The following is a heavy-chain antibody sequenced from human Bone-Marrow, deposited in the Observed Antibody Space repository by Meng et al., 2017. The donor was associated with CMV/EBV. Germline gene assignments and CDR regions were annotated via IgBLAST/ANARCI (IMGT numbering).Heavy chain of an antibody. D-gene: IGHD5-24*01. J-gene: IGHJ6*02. CDR1: GYTFTSYG. Sequence: ASVKVSCKASGYTFTSYGISWVRKAPGQGLEWMGWISAYNGNTNYAQELQGRVTMTTDTSTSTAYMELRSLRSDDTAVYYCARDRDRGGVWYYGFDVWGQGPTVTFYS. V-gene: IGHV1-18*01. CDR3: ARDRDRGGVWYYGFDV. CDR2: ISAYNGNT.